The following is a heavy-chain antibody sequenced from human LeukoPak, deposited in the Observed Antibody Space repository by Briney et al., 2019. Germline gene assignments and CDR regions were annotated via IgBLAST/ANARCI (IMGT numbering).Heavy chain of an antibody. CDR3: ARVGEQLWLRVGWFDP. CDR1: GGSISSSSYY. Sequence: SETLSLTCTVSGGSISSSSYYWGWIRQPPGKGLEWIGSIYYSGSTYYNPSLKSRVTISVDTSKNQFSLKLSSVTAADTAVYYCARVGEQLWLRVGWFDPWGQGTLVTVSS. CDR2: IYYSGST. J-gene: IGHJ5*02. D-gene: IGHD5-18*01. V-gene: IGHV4-39*07.